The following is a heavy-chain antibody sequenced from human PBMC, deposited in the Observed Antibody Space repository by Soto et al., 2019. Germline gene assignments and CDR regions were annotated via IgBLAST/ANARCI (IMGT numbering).Heavy chain of an antibody. Sequence: QVQLVKSGGGVVQPGRSLRLSCAASGFTFSSYAMHWVRQAPGKGLEWVATISYDGSIEYYADSVKGRFTVSRDNSENTLHLQMESLRPEDTALFYCARLDKFSSGWSWGQGTLVTVSS. CDR1: GFTFSSYA. CDR2: ISYDGSIE. D-gene: IGHD6-19*01. J-gene: IGHJ4*02. CDR3: ARLDKFSSGWS. V-gene: IGHV3-30-3*01.